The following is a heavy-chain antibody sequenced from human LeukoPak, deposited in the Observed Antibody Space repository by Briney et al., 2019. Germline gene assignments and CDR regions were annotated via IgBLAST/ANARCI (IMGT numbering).Heavy chain of an antibody. CDR1: GFTFSSYS. Sequence: GGSLRLSCAASGFTFSSYSMDWVRQAPGKGLEWVSSISSSSNIYYSDSVKGRFTISRDNAKNSLYLQMNSLRAEDTAVYYCARDPRRATRLGGAFDIWGQGTVASVSS. CDR2: ISSSSNI. D-gene: IGHD1-26*01. V-gene: IGHV3-21*01. CDR3: ARDPRRATRLGGAFDI. J-gene: IGHJ3*02.